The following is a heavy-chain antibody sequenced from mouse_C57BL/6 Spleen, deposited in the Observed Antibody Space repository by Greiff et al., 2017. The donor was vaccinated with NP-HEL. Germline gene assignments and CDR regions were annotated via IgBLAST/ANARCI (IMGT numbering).Heavy chain of an antibody. CDR1: GFNIKDYY. CDR2: IDPEDGGP. CDR3: TGAFYYGSSYFDV. J-gene: IGHJ1*03. Sequence: VQLQQSGAELVRPGASVKLSCTASGFNIKDYYMHWVKQRPEQGLEWIGRIDPEDGGPEYAPKFQGKATMTADTSSNTAYLQLSSLTSEDTAVYYCTGAFYYGSSYFDVWGTGTTVTVSS. D-gene: IGHD1-1*01. V-gene: IGHV14-1*01.